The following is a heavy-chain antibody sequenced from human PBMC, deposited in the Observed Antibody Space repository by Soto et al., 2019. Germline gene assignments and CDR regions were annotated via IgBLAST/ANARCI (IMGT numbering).Heavy chain of an antibody. CDR2: ISYDGSNK. CDR3: ARELRAMNYDSSGYYWGDAFDI. D-gene: IGHD3-22*01. CDR1: GFTFSSYA. V-gene: IGHV3-30-3*01. Sequence: QVQLVESGGGVVQPGRSLRLSCAASGFTFSSYAMHGVRQAPGKGLEGVAVISYDGSNKYYADSVKGRFTISRDNSKNTLYLQMNSLRAEDTAVYYCARELRAMNYDSSGYYWGDAFDIWGQGTMVTVSS. J-gene: IGHJ3*02.